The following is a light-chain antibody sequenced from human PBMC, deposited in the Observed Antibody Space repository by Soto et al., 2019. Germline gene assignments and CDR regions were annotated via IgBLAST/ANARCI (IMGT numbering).Light chain of an antibody. CDR2: RNN. Sequence: QSVLTQPPSASGTPGQRVTISCSGSSSNIGSNYVYWYQQLPGTAPKLLIYRNNQRPSGVPDRFSGSKSGTSASLAISGLRSEDEADYYCAALDDSLSVVVFGGGTEVTVL. CDR1: SSNIGSNY. J-gene: IGLJ2*01. CDR3: AALDDSLSVVV. V-gene: IGLV1-47*01.